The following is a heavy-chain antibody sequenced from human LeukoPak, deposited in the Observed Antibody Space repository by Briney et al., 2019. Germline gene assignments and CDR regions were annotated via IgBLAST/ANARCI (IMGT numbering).Heavy chain of an antibody. CDR3: ARDHSPMIEYYFDY. CDR1: GYTFTGYY. Sequence: ASVKVSCKASGYTFTGYYMHWVRQAPGQGLEWMGWINPNSGGTNYAQKFQGRDTMTRDTSISTAYMELSRLRSDDTAVYYCARDHSPMIEYYFDYWGQGTLVTVSS. J-gene: IGHJ4*02. V-gene: IGHV1-2*02. CDR2: INPNSGGT. D-gene: IGHD3-22*01.